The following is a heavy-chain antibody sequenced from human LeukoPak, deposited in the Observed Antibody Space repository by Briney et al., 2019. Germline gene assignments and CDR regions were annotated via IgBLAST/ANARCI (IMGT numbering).Heavy chain of an antibody. D-gene: IGHD6-19*01. Sequence: ASVKVSCKASGYTFTGYYMHWVRQAPGQGLERMGWINPNSGGTNYAQKFQGRVTMTRDTSISTAYMELSRLRSDDTAVYYCARVDSSGWYYFDYWGQGTLVTVSS. J-gene: IGHJ4*02. CDR3: ARVDSSGWYYFDY. CDR1: GYTFTGYY. CDR2: INPNSGGT. V-gene: IGHV1-2*02.